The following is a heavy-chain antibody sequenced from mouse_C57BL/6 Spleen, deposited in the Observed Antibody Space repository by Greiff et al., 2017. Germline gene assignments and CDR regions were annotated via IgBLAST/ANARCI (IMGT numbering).Heavy chain of an antibody. J-gene: IGHJ1*03. Sequence: EVQLQQSGPELVKPGASVKIPCKASGYTFTDYNMDWVKQSHGKSLEWIGDINPNNGGTIYNQKFKGKATLTVDKSSSTAYMELRSRTSEDTAVYYCARGGGSSWGADWYFDVWCTGTTVTVSS. D-gene: IGHD1-1*01. CDR3: ARGGGSSWGADWYFDV. CDR2: INPNNGGT. V-gene: IGHV1-18*01. CDR1: GYTFTDYN.